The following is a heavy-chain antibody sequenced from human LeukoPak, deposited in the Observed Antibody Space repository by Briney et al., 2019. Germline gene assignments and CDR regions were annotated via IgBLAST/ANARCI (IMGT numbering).Heavy chain of an antibody. CDR3: AKSGDYSVLLRFLEWFFDY. V-gene: IGHV3-23*01. CDR2: ISDSGGST. Sequence: GGSLRLSCAASGFTFSSNAMSWVRQAPGKGLEWVSGISDSGGSTYYADSVKGRFTISRDNSKNTLYLQMNSLRAEDTAVYYCAKSGDYSVLLRFLEWFFDYWGQGTLVTVSS. J-gene: IGHJ4*02. D-gene: IGHD3-3*01. CDR1: GFTFSSNA.